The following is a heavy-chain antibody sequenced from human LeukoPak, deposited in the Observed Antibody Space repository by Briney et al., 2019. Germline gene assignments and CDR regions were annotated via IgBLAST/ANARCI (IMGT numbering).Heavy chain of an antibody. Sequence: SETLSLTCTVSGGSISSSSYYWGWIRQPPGKGLEWIGRIYYSGSTYYNPSLKSRVTISVDTSKNQFSLKLSSVTAADTAVYYCNYYDSSGYYFDAFDIWGQGTMVTVSS. J-gene: IGHJ3*02. V-gene: IGHV4-39*01. D-gene: IGHD3-22*01. CDR1: GGSISSSSYY. CDR3: NYYDSSGYYFDAFDI. CDR2: IYYSGST.